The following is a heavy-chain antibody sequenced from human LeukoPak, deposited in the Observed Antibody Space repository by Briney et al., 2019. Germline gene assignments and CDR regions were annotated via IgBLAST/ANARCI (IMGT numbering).Heavy chain of an antibody. CDR1: GLTLYIYA. CDR3: GRGGIALAGLYS. V-gene: IGHV3-23*01. J-gene: IGHJ4*02. D-gene: IGHD6-19*01. CDR2: LTSRGGGT. Sequence: GGPLRLSCAPSGLTLYIYAVICVRQAPGKGREGGSSLTSRGGGTYYAESVKGRFTTSRDNSKNTLCLQMSSLRVEDTAVYYCGRGGIALAGLYSRGQGKLVTAS.